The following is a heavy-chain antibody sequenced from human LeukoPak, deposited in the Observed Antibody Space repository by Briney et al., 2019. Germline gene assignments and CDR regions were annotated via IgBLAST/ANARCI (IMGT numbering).Heavy chain of an antibody. CDR2: IYYSGST. J-gene: IGHJ4*02. Sequence: SETLSLTCTVSGGSISSYYWSWLRQPPGKGLEWIGYIYYSGSTNYNPSLKSRVTISVDTSKNQFSLKLSSVTSADTAVYDCARVAGIVGATNFAYWGQGSLVTVSS. D-gene: IGHD1-26*01. CDR3: ARVAGIVGATNFAY. V-gene: IGHV4-59*01. CDR1: GGSISSYY.